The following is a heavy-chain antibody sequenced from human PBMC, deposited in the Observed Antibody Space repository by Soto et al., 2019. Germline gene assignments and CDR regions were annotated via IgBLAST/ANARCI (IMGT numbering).Heavy chain of an antibody. D-gene: IGHD4-4*01. CDR2: IYYSGST. CDR1: GGSISSYY. J-gene: IGHJ4*02. Sequence: SETRSLTCTVSGGSISSYYWSWIRQPPGKGLEWIGYIYYSGSTNYNPSLKSRVTISVDTSKNQFSLQLNSVTAADTAVYYCARDTGNYGLYYCVQRTLVTVSS. V-gene: IGHV4-59*01. CDR3: ARDTGNYGLYY.